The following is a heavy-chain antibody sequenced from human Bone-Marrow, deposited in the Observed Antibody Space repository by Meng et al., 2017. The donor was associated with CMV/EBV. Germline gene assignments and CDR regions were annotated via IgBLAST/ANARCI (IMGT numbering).Heavy chain of an antibody. V-gene: IGHV3-20*04. D-gene: IGHD5-12*01. Sequence: GESLKISCAASGFTFYDYGMSWVRQAPGKGLEWVSGINWNGGSTGYADSVKGRFTISRDNAKNSLYLQMNSLRAEDTALYYCVRGGWLRFSDYWGQGALVTVSS. CDR1: GFTFYDYG. CDR3: VRGGWLRFSDY. J-gene: IGHJ4*02. CDR2: INWNGGST.